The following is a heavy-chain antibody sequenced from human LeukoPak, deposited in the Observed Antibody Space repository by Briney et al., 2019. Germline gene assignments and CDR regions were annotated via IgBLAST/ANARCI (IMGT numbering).Heavy chain of an antibody. Sequence: SETLSLTCTVSGGSISSGGYYWSWIRQHPGKGLEWIGSIHSSGRTNYNPSLKSRVTISADTSKNQASLKLNSVIATDTAEYYCARNLGIWGQGILVTVSS. CDR3: ARNLGI. V-gene: IGHV4-61*08. CDR2: IHSSGRT. J-gene: IGHJ4*02. CDR1: GGSISSGGYY.